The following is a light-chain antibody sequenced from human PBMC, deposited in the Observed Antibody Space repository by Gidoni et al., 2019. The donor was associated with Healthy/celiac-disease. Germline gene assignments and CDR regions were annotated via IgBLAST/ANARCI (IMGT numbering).Light chain of an antibody. CDR2: AAS. J-gene: IGKJ4*01. V-gene: IGKV1-39*01. CDR3: QQSYSPALT. CDR1: QSISSY. Sequence: IQMTQSPSSLSASVGDRVTITCRASQSISSYLNWYQQKPGKAPKLLIYAASSLQSGVPSRFSGSGSGTDFTLTISSLQPEDFATYYCQQSYSPALTFGGGTKVEIK.